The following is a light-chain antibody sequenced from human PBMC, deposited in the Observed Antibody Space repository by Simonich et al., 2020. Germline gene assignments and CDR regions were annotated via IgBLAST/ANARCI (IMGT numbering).Light chain of an antibody. CDR1: SRDVGGYND. Sequence: QSALTQPASVSGSPGQSITISCTGTSRDVGGYNDVSWYQQHPGKAPKLMIYEVSKRPSGVSKRFSGCKSGNTASLTISGLQAEDEAEYYCSSYTSSSTLVFGGGTKLTVL. CDR3: SSYTSSSTLV. CDR2: EVS. J-gene: IGLJ2*01. V-gene: IGLV2-14*01.